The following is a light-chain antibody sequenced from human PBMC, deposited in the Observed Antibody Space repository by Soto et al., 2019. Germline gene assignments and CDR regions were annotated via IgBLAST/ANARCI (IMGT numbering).Light chain of an antibody. J-gene: IGLJ1*01. CDR3: SSYAGRSMYV. CDR1: SSDVGTYDY. V-gene: IGLV2-8*01. Sequence: QSVLPHPPSASWSPGDSVTFSCTGTSSDVGTYDYVSWYQQYPGKAPKLLIYGVTRRPSGVPDRFSGSKSGNTAALTVSGLQAEDEAYYYCSSYAGRSMYVFGTGTKVTVL. CDR2: GVT.